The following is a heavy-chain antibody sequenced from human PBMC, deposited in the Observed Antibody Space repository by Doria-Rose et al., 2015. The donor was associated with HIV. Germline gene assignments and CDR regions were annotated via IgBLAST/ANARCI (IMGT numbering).Heavy chain of an antibody. V-gene: IGHV3-73*01. D-gene: IGHD3-16*01. J-gene: IGHJ6*03. CDR3: TRAGEDYLYHYYYHDMDV. CDR2: IRSKTHSHAT. Sequence: SGSATHWVRQASGKGLEWVGRIRSKTHSHATAYAASVKGRFTISRDDSMNTAYLQMNSLKTEDTAVYYCTRAGEDYLYHYYYHDMDVWGKGTTVTVSS. CDR1: SGSA.